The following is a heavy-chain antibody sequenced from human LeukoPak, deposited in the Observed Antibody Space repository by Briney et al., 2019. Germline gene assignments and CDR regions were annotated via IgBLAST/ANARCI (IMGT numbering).Heavy chain of an antibody. Sequence: GASVKVSCKASGYTFITSDINWVRQAGGQGLEWMGYIDPESGYTTYAQKFQGRVTMTRDTSTSTAYMELSSLTPDDTAIYYCTRKLRLDEHWGQGTLVAVSS. CDR1: GYTFITSD. J-gene: IGHJ4*02. V-gene: IGHV1-8*01. D-gene: IGHD1-7*01. CDR3: TRKLRLDEH. CDR2: IDPESGYT.